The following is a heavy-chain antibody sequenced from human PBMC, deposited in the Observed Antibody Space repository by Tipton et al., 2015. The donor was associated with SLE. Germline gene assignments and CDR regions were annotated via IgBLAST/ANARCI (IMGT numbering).Heavy chain of an antibody. CDR3: AGGLGERRYAFDI. CDR2: IYYSGST. J-gene: IGHJ4*02. Sequence: TLSLTCTVSGGSISSGGYYWSWIRQHPGKGLEWIGYIYYSGSTNYNPSLKSRVTISVDTSKNQFSLKLSSVTAADTAVYYCAGGLGERRYAFDIWGQGTLVTVSS. CDR1: GGSISSGGYY. V-gene: IGHV4-61*08. D-gene: IGHD3-16*01.